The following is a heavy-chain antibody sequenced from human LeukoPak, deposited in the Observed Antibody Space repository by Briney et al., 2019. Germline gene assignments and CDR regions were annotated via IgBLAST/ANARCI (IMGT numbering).Heavy chain of an antibody. Sequence: SETLSLICAVYGGSFSGYYWSWIRQPPGKGLEWIGEINHSGSTNYNPSLKSRVTISVDTSKNQFSLKLSSVTAADTAVYYCARAALPAGQSITMIVVVPDIWGQGTMVTVSS. CDR2: INHSGST. CDR3: ARAALPAGQSITMIVVVPDI. J-gene: IGHJ3*02. CDR1: GGSFSGYY. V-gene: IGHV4-34*01. D-gene: IGHD3-22*01.